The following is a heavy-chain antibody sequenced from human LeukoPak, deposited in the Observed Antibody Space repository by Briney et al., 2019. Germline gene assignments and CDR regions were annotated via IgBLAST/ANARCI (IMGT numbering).Heavy chain of an antibody. CDR3: ARGSTSGKYDS. D-gene: IGHD1-26*01. Sequence: RGEALKISCKGSGDSFSSWWIAWVPQMPGKGLEWMGIIFPGDADTRYSSSFQGQVPISADMSISTVYLKWSSLKASDSAMYYCARGSTSGKYDSWGQGTQVTVSS. CDR1: GDSFSSWW. CDR2: IFPGDADT. J-gene: IGHJ5*01. V-gene: IGHV5-51*01.